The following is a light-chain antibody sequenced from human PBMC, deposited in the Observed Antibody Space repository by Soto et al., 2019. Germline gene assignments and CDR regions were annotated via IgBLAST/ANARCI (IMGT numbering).Light chain of an antibody. J-gene: IGLJ1*01. CDR1: SSDVGAHNF. V-gene: IGLV2-8*01. CDR2: EVS. CDR3: SSYAGSNNYV. Sequence: QSALTQPPSASGSPGQSVTISCTGTSSDVGAHNFVSWHQQHPGKAPKLVIYEVSKRPSGVPARFSGSKSGNTASLTVSGLQAEDEADYYCSSYAGSNNYVFGPGTKVTVL.